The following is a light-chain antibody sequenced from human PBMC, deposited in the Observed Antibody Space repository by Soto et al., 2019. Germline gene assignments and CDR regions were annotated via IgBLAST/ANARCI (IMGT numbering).Light chain of an antibody. J-gene: IGLJ3*02. CDR1: SSNIGSHG. CDR3: AAWDDSLNGPV. V-gene: IGLV1-44*01. Sequence: QSVLTQPPSASGTPGQTVTISCSGSSSNIGSHGVNWYQQLPGTAPKLIIYKNNQRPSGVPDRFSDSKSGTSASLAISGLQSGDEADYYCAAWDDSLNGPVFGGGTKVTVL. CDR2: KNN.